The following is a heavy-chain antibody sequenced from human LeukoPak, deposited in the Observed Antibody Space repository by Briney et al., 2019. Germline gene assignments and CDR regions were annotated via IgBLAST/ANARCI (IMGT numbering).Heavy chain of an antibody. V-gene: IGHV3-23*01. CDR1: GFTFSSYA. J-gene: IGHJ4*02. Sequence: GGSLRLSCAASGFTFSSYAMSWVRQAPGKGLEWVSGISGSGRDTYYADSVKGRFTIARDNSENTLYLQMNSLRAEDTAVYYCAKTAQYSSSWIDCWGQGTLVTVSS. CDR2: ISGSGRDT. D-gene: IGHD6-13*01. CDR3: AKTAQYSSSWIDC.